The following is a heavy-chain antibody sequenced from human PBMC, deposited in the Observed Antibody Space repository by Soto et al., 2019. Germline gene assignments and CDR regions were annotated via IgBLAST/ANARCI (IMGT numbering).Heavy chain of an antibody. CDR2: ISWNSGSI. J-gene: IGHJ3*02. V-gene: IGHV3-9*01. CDR1: GFTFDDYA. CDR3: AKELGYSYRQDAFDI. Sequence: EVQLVESGGGLVQPGRSLRLSCAASGFTFDDYAMHWVRQAPGKGLEWVSGISWNSGSIGYADSVKGRFTISRDNAKNSLYLQMNSLRAEDTALYYCAKELGYSYRQDAFDIWVQGTMVTVSS. D-gene: IGHD5-18*01.